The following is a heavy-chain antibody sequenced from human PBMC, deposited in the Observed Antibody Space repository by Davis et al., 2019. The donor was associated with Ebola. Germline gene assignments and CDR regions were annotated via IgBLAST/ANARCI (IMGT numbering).Heavy chain of an antibody. J-gene: IGHJ4*02. V-gene: IGHV3-73*01. D-gene: IGHD3-22*01. CDR1: GFTFSSYG. Sequence: GESLKISCAASGFTFSSYGMHWVRQASGKGLEWVGRIRSKAKSYATAYAASVKGRFTISRDDSKNTAYLQMNSLKTEDTAVYYCTGTLYDSSGIHDYWGQGTLVTVSS. CDR3: TGTLYDSSGIHDY. CDR2: IRSKAKSYAT.